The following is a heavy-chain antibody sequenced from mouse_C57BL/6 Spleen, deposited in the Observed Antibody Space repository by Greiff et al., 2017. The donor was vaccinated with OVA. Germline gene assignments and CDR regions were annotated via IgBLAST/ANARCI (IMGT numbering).Heavy chain of an antibody. Sequence: QVQLQQPGAELVMPGASVKLSCKASGYTFTSYWMHWVKQRPGQGLEWIGEIDPADSYTNYNQKFKGKSTLTVDKSSSTAYMQLSSLTSEDSAVYYCARPAIGPYDFDYWGQGTTLTVSS. V-gene: IGHV1-69*01. J-gene: IGHJ2*01. CDR3: ARPAIGPYDFDY. D-gene: IGHD1-2*01. CDR1: GYTFTSYW. CDR2: IDPADSYT.